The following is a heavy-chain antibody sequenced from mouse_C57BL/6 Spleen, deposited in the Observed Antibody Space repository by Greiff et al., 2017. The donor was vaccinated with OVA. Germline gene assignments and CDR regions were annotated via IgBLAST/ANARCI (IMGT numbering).Heavy chain of an antibody. J-gene: IGHJ4*01. V-gene: IGHV1-82*01. CDR1: GYAFSSSW. Sequence: QVQLQQSGPELVKPGASVKISCKASGYAFSSSWMNWVKQRPGKGLEWIGRIYPGDGDTNYNGKFKGKATLTADKPSSTAYMQLSSLPSEDSAVYFCARNPYYGSSYGYAMDYWGQGTSVTVSS. CDR2: IYPGDGDT. D-gene: IGHD1-1*01. CDR3: ARNPYYGSSYGYAMDY.